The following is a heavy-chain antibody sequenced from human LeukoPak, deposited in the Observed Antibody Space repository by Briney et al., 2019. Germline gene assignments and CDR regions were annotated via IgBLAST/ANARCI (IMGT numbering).Heavy chain of an antibody. D-gene: IGHD3-3*01. CDR3: ARRPTYYDFWSGDSYYFDY. CDR1: GYTFTGYY. CDR2: INPNSGGT. J-gene: IGHJ4*02. Sequence: GASVKVSCKASGYTFTGYYMHWVRQAPGQGLEWMGWINPNSGGTNYAQKFQGRVTMTRDTSISTAYMELSRLRSDDTAVYYCARRPTYYDFWSGDSYYFDYWGQGTLVTVSS. V-gene: IGHV1-2*02.